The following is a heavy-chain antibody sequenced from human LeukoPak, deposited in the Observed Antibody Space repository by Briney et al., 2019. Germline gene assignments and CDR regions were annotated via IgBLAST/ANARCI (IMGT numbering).Heavy chain of an antibody. CDR3: AGVYVILTGSWFDP. J-gene: IGHJ5*02. V-gene: IGHV4-4*07. CDR2: IYTSGST. CDR1: GGSISSYY. D-gene: IGHD3-9*01. Sequence: SETLSLTCTVSGGSISSYYWSWIRQPAGKGLEWIGRIYTSGSTNYNPSLKSRVTMSVDTSKNQFSLKLSSVTAADTAVYYCAGVYVILTGSWFDPWGQGTLVTVSS.